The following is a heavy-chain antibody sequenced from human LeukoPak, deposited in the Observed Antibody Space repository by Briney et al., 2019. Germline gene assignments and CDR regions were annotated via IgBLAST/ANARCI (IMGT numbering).Heavy chain of an antibody. CDR2: IIPIFGTA. Sequence: ASVKVSCKASGGTFSSYAISWVRQAPGQGLEWMGGIIPIFGTANYAQKFQGRVTITADESTSTAYMELSSLRSEDTAVYYCAREKGKIVVVPAAMRGYYYYGMDVWGQGTTVTVSS. V-gene: IGHV1-69*13. D-gene: IGHD2-2*01. CDR3: AREKGKIVVVPAAMRGYYYYGMDV. J-gene: IGHJ6*02. CDR1: GGTFSSYA.